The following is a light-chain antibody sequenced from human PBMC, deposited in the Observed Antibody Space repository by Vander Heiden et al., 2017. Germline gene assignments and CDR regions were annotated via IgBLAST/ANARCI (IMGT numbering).Light chain of an antibody. J-gene: IGKJ5*01. CDR2: GAS. V-gene: IGKV3-20*01. CDR1: QSVSSSY. CDR3: QQYGSSAIT. Sequence: EIVLTRSPGTLSLSPGERATLSCRASQSVSSSYLAWYQQKPGQAPRLLIYGASSRDTGIPDRFSGSGSGTDFTLTISSLEPEDFAVYYCQQYGSSAITFGQGTRLEIK.